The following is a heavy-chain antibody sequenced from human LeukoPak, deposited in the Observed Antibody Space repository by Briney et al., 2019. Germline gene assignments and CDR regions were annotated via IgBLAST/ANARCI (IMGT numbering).Heavy chain of an antibody. V-gene: IGHV4-4*07. CDR2: IYPSGST. J-gene: IGHJ4*02. Sequence: SETLCLTCTVSGVSISRYYWNWIRQPAGKGLEWLGRIYPSGSTNYNPSLKSRVAMSVDASKKQFSLELRSVTAADTAVYYCARESRDTSGFYYGDYWGPGTLVTVSS. CDR3: ARESRDTSGFYYGDY. D-gene: IGHD3-22*01. CDR1: GVSISRYY.